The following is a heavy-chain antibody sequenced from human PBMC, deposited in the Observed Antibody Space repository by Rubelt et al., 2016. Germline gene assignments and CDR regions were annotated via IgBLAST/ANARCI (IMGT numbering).Heavy chain of an antibody. CDR2: INPNSVGT. Sequence: QVQLVQSGAEVKKPGASVKVSCKASGYTFTGSYMHWVRQAPGQGLAWMGWINPNSVGTNYAQKFQGRVTMTRDTSISTAYMELSRLRSDDTAVYYCASSSGSYYSLDYWGQGTLVTVSS. D-gene: IGHD1-26*01. CDR3: ASSSGSYYSLDY. CDR1: GYTFTGSY. V-gene: IGHV1-2*02. J-gene: IGHJ4*02.